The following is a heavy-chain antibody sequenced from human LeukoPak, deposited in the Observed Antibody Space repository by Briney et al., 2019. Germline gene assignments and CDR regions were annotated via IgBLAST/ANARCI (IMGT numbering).Heavy chain of an antibody. CDR2: INPSGGST. D-gene: IGHD3-22*01. Sequence: ASVKVSCKTSGYSFTDYYMHWVRQAPGQGLEWMGIINPSGGSTSYTQKFQGRVTMTRDTSTSTVYMELSSLRSEDTAVYYCARALDSSGPYWGQGTLVTVSS. J-gene: IGHJ4*02. V-gene: IGHV1-46*01. CDR1: GYSFTDYY. CDR3: ARALDSSGPY.